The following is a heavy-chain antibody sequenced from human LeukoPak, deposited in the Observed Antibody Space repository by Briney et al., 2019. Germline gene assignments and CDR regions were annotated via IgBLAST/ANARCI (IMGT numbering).Heavy chain of an antibody. J-gene: IGHJ6*02. V-gene: IGHV1-8*01. CDR3: ALYCSGGSCYSGYYYYGMDV. D-gene: IGHD2-15*01. CDR2: MNPNSGNT. CDR1: GYTFTSYD. Sequence: ASVKVSCKASGYTFTSYDINWVRQATGQGLEWMGWMNPNSGNTGYAQKLQGRVTMTRNTSISTAYMELSSLRSEDTAVYYCALYCSGGSCYSGYYYYGMDVWGQGTTVTVSS.